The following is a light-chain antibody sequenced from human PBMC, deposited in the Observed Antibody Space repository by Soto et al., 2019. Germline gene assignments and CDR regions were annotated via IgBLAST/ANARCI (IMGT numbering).Light chain of an antibody. J-gene: IGKJ1*01. CDR1: QSLLHTNGKTY. CDR3: QHYDEYPWT. V-gene: IGKV2-29*03. CDR2: DAS. Sequence: DIVVNQTPLSLSVTPGQPASISCKSSQSLLHTNGKTYLYWYQQKPGEAPTLLIYDASSLESGVPSRFSGGGSETEFTLTISSLQPDDVATYYCQHYDEYPWTFGQGTKVDIK.